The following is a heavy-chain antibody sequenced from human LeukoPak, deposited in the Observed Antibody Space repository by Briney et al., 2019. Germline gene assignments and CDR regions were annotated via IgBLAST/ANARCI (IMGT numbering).Heavy chain of an antibody. D-gene: IGHD6-13*01. CDR3: ARDCSSTACQGPVLDF. CDR1: GYTFTSHY. V-gene: IGHV1-46*01. J-gene: IGHJ4*02. CDR2: IHPSGGNP. Sequence: ASVKITCKASGYTFTSHYVHWVRQAPGQGLEWMGIIHPSGGNPRCTENFQCRVTMTRDASTSTVYLELRSLTSQDTAVYYCARDCSSTACQGPVLDFWVQGTLVTVSS.